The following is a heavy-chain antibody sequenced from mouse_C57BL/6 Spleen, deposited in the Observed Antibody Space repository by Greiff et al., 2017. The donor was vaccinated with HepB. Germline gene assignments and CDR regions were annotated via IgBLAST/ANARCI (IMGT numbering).Heavy chain of an antibody. Sequence: VQLQQSGAELVKPGASVKLSCKASGYTFTSYWMQWVKQRPGQGLEWIGEIDPSDSYTNYNQKFKGKATLTVDTSSSTAYMQLSSLTSEDSAVYYCARSANWDDYWGQGTTLTVSS. J-gene: IGHJ2*01. CDR1: GYTFTSYW. CDR3: ARSANWDDY. D-gene: IGHD4-1*01. V-gene: IGHV1-50*01. CDR2: IDPSDSYT.